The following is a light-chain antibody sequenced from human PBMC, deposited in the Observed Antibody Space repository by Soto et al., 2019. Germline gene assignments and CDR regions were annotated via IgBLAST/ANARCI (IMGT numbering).Light chain of an antibody. V-gene: IGKV3-20*01. CDR2: GAS. CDR1: QSVSSSY. Sequence: EIVLTQSPGTLSLSPGERATLSCRASQSVSSSYLAGYQQKPGQAPRLLIYGASSMATGIPDRFSGHGSGTDFTLTISRLEPEDFAVYYCQKYGSSPQTFGQGTKVEIK. CDR3: QKYGSSPQT. J-gene: IGKJ1*01.